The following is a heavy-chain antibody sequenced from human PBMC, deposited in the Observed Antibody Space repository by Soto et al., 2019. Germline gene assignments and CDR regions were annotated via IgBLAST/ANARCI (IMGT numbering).Heavy chain of an antibody. D-gene: IGHD3-22*01. Sequence: SETLSLTCTVSGGSISSYYWSWIRQPPGKGLEWIGYIYYSGSTNYNPSLKSRVTISVDTSKNQFSLKLSSVTAADTAVYYCAREGRGYDSSGYFDYWGQGTLVTVSS. V-gene: IGHV4-59*01. CDR3: AREGRGYDSSGYFDY. CDR1: GGSISSYY. CDR2: IYYSGST. J-gene: IGHJ4*02.